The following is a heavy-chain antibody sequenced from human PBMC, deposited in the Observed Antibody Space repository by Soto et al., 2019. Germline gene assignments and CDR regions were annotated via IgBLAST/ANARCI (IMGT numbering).Heavy chain of an antibody. V-gene: IGHV3-66*01. CDR3: ARSDCSSGSCPNWFDP. CDR2: IYSGGRT. Sequence: ELQLVESGGGLVHPGGSLRLSCAASGFSVTYTYMSWIRQAPGKGLEWVSVIYSGGRTFYADSVRGRFTISRDAGKNTHYIQMHSLRPEDTAVYFCARSDCSSGSCPNWFDPWGQGTPVSVSS. J-gene: IGHJ5*02. CDR1: GFSVTYTY. D-gene: IGHD2-15*01.